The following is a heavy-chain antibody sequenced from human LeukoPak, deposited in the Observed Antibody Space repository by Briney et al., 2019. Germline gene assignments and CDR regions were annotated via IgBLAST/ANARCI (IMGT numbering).Heavy chain of an antibody. D-gene: IGHD6-6*01. Sequence: GGSLRLSCAASGFTFSDYYMSWIRQAPGKGLEWVSYISSSGSTIYYADSVKGRFTISRDNSKNTLYLQMNSLRAEDTAVYYCAKDLSSIAPRGYFDYWGQGTLVTVSS. CDR3: AKDLSSIAPRGYFDY. CDR2: ISSSGSTI. CDR1: GFTFSDYY. J-gene: IGHJ4*02. V-gene: IGHV3-11*04.